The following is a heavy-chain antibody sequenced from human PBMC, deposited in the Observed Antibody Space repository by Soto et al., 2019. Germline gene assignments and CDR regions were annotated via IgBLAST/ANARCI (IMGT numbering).Heavy chain of an antibody. CDR1: GYTFTSYD. CDR2: MNPNSGNT. Sequence: ASVKVSCKASGYTFTSYDINWVRQATGQGLEWMGWMNPNSGNTGYAQKFQGRVTMTRNTSISTAYMELSSLRSEDTAVYYCARVYSSSWYWNYYYYYYMDVCGKGTSVTVSS. V-gene: IGHV1-8*01. CDR3: ARVYSSSWYWNYYYYYYMDV. D-gene: IGHD6-13*01. J-gene: IGHJ6*03.